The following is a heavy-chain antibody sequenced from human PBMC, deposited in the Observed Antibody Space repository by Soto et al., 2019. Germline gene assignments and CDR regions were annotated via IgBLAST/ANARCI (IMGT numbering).Heavy chain of an antibody. J-gene: IGHJ6*02. D-gene: IGHD6-13*01. CDR2: ISGSGGST. CDR1: GFTFSSYA. CDR3: ARNPSRESKDLERGAADSPYYYYGMDV. Sequence: PGGSLRLSCAASGFTFSSYAMSWVRQAPGKGLEWVSAISGSGGSTYYADSVKGRFTISRDNSKNTLYLQMNSLRAEDTAVYYCARNPSRESKDLERGAADSPYYYYGMDVWGQGTTVTVSS. V-gene: IGHV3-23*01.